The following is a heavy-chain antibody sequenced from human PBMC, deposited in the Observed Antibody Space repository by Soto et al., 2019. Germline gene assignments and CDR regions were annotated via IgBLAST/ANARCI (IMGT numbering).Heavy chain of an antibody. J-gene: IGHJ6*04. Sequence: GVSLRLSCAASGFTVSSNYMSWVRQAPGKGLEWVSVIYSGGSTYYADSVKGRFTISRDNSKNTLYLQMNSLRAEDTAVYYCARSYSNYDYYYGMDVWGKGTTGT. CDR2: IYSGGST. CDR1: GFTVSSNY. V-gene: IGHV3-53*01. CDR3: ARSYSNYDYYYGMDV. D-gene: IGHD4-4*01.